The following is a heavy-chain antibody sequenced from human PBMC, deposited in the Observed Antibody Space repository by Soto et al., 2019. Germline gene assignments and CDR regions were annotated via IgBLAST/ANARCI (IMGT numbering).Heavy chain of an antibody. CDR3: ARGQVVNLDNWFDP. V-gene: IGHV1-18*04. Sequence: QIQLVQSGAEVKKPGTSVKVSCKASGYTFTSYGIRWVRQAPGQGLEWMGWINPYSGHTNYAQNLQDRATMTTDTSTNTAYMELKSLRSDDTAVYFCARGQVVNLDNWFDPWGQGTLVTVSS. J-gene: IGHJ5*02. CDR2: INPYSGHT. CDR1: GYTFTSYG. D-gene: IGHD3-22*01.